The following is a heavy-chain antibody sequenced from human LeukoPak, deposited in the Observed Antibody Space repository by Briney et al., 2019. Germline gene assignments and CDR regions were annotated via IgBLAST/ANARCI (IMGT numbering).Heavy chain of an antibody. D-gene: IGHD3-3*01. CDR3: ARMGYYDFWSGYYSLDS. V-gene: IGHV1-18*01. CDR1: GYTFTIYG. Sequence: GASVKVSCKASGYTFTIYGITWVRQAPGQGLEWVGWISGYNGDRKYVQKLQDRVTMTTDTSTSTAYMELRSLRSDDTAIYYCARMGYYDFWSGYYSLDSWGQGTLVTVS. CDR2: ISGYNGDR. J-gene: IGHJ4*02.